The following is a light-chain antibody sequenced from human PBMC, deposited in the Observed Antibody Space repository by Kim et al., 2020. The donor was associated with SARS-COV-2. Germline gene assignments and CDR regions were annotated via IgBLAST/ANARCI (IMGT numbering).Light chain of an antibody. J-gene: IGKJ3*01. CDR3: QQFHIYPFT. CDR1: QDIGST. V-gene: IGKV1-13*02. Sequence: QLTQSPSSLSASAEDSVTITCRASQDIGSTVAWYQQKPGQPPNRLIFDASTLQTGIPPRFGGRGSGTEFTLTISSLQPEDFATYCCQQFHIYPFTFGPGTKVDIK. CDR2: DAS.